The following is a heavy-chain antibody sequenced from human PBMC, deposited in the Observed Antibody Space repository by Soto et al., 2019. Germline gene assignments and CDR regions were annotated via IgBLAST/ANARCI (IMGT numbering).Heavy chain of an antibody. CDR1: GGAFSSYT. J-gene: IGHJ4*02. Sequence: SVKVSSNASGGAFSSYTISWVRQAPGQGLEWMGRIIPILGIANYAQKFQGRVTITADKSTSTAYMELSSLRSEDTAVYYCARNFDTTWIQLWNDWGQGTLVTVSS. V-gene: IGHV1-69*02. CDR2: IIPILGIA. CDR3: ARNFDTTWIQLWND. D-gene: IGHD5-18*01.